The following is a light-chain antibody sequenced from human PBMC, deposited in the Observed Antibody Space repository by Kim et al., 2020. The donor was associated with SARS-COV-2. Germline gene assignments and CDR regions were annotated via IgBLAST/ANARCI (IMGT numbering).Light chain of an antibody. Sequence: SVGDIVTITCRASQGISNYLAWFQQKPGKAPKRLIYVASSLQSGVPSRFSGSASGTEFALTISSLQPEDFATYYCLQHNTYPRLTFGGGTKVDIK. CDR2: VAS. CDR3: LQHNTYPRLT. J-gene: IGKJ4*01. V-gene: IGKV1-17*03. CDR1: QGISNY.